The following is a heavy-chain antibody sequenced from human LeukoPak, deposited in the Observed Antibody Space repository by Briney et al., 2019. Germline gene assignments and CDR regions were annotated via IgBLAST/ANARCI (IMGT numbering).Heavy chain of an antibody. CDR1: GGTFSSYA. D-gene: IGHD3-22*01. V-gene: IGHV1-69*13. CDR2: IIPIFGTA. CDR3: ARSSNVYYDSSGYFQPFDY. J-gene: IGHJ4*02. Sequence: SVKVSCTASGGTFSSYAISWVRQAPGQGLEWMGGIIPIFGTANYAQKFQGRVTITADESTSTAYMELSSLRSEDTAVYYCARSSNVYYDSSGYFQPFDYWGQGTLVTVSS.